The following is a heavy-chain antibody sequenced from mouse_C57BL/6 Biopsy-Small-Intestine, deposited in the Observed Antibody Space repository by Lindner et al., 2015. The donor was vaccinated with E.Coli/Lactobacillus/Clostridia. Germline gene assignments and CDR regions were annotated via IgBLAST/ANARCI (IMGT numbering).Heavy chain of an antibody. V-gene: IGHV10-1*01. D-gene: IGHD1-1*01. Sequence: VQLQESGGGLVQPKGSLKLSCAASGFSFNTYAMNWVRQAPGKGLEWVARIRSESNNYSTYYADSVKDRFTISRDDSESMLYLQMNNLKTEDTAMYYCVRHESYYYGSRGYFDVWGTGTTVTVSS. CDR3: VRHESYYYGSRGYFDV. CDR2: IRSESNNYST. J-gene: IGHJ1*03. CDR1: GFSFNTYA.